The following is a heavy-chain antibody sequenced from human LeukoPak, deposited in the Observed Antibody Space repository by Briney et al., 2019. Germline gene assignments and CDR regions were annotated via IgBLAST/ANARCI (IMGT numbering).Heavy chain of an antibody. V-gene: IGHV3-23*01. J-gene: IGHJ4*02. D-gene: IGHD2-15*01. Sequence: PGGSLRLSCAASGFSFSTYAMSWVRQAPGKGLEWVSRISGSGDSTYYVDSVKGRFTISRDNSKNTLYLQMNSLRAEDTAIYYCVEDVVVIVAAKPGIWGQGTLVTVSS. CDR3: VEDVVVIVAAKPGI. CDR2: ISGSGDST. CDR1: GFSFSTYA.